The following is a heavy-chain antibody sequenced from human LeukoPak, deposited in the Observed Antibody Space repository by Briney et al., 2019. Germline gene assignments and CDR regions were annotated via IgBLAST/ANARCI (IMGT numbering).Heavy chain of an antibody. Sequence: GGSLRLSCAASGFTFSSYVMSWVRQAPGKGLEWVSAISGSGGSTYYADSVKGRFTISRDDSRNTLSLQMDSLRVEDTAVYYCAELGITMIGGVWGKGTTVTISS. CDR2: ISGSGGST. D-gene: IGHD3-10*02. V-gene: IGHV3-23*01. CDR1: GFTFSSYV. J-gene: IGHJ6*04. CDR3: AELGITMIGGV.